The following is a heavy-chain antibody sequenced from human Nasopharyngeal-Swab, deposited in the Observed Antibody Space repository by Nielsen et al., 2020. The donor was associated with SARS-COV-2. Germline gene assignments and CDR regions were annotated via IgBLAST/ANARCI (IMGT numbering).Heavy chain of an antibody. Sequence: WIRQPPGKGLEWIRYIYYSGSTYYNPSLKSRVTISVDTSKNQFSLKLSSVTAADTAVYYCAGFPYCSGGSCSNDYWGQGTLVTVSS. V-gene: IGHV4-31*02. CDR3: AGFPYCSGGSCSNDY. CDR2: IYYSGST. D-gene: IGHD2-15*01. J-gene: IGHJ4*02.